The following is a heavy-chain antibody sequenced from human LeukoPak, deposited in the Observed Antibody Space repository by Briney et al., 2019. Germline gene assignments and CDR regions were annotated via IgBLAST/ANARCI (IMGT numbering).Heavy chain of an antibody. CDR3: VRQRRYDYYMDV. D-gene: IGHD3-9*01. J-gene: IGHJ6*03. CDR1: GDSISSSNYY. V-gene: IGHV4-39*01. Sequence: PSETLSLTCTVSGDSISSSNYYWGWIRQPPGKGPEWIGSIYYSGTTYHNPSLKSRVTISVDTSRNQFSLKVSSVTDADTAVYYCVRQRRYDYYMDVWGKGTTVTVSS. CDR2: IYYSGTT.